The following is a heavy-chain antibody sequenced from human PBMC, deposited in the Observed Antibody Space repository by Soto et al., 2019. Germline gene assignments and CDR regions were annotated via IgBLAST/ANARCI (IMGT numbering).Heavy chain of an antibody. D-gene: IGHD6-13*01. Sequence: SETLSLTCTVSGGSISSYYWSWIRQPPGKGLEWIGYIYYSGSTNYNPSLKSRVTISVDTSKNQFSLKLSSVTAADTAVYYCAREAAAEGWFDPWVQGTLVTVSS. V-gene: IGHV4-59*01. CDR1: GGSISSYY. CDR3: AREAAAEGWFDP. J-gene: IGHJ5*02. CDR2: IYYSGST.